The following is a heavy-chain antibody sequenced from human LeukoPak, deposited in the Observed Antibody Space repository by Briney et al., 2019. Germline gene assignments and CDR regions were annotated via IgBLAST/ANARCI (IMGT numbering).Heavy chain of an antibody. CDR3: ARGERTFNMVGGVISRFDS. CDR1: GGSMSRYY. CDR2: IHHTGSI. V-gene: IGHV4-59*01. J-gene: IGHJ4*02. Sequence: SETLSLTCTVSGGSMSRYYWSWIRQPPGKGLEWIGYIHHTGSISYNPSLKNIVTISIDTSENQFSLKLTSVTADDTAVYYCARGERTFNMVGGVISRFDSWGLGTLFSVSA. D-gene: IGHD3-10*01.